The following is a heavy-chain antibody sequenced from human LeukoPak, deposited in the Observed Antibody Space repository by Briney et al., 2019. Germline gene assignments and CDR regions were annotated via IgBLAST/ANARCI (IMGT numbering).Heavy chain of an antibody. J-gene: IGHJ4*02. V-gene: IGHV2-70*04. D-gene: IGHD1-26*01. CDR1: GFSLRTSGMR. CDR2: IDWDNEK. Sequence: ESGPALVKPTQTLTLTCTFSGFSLRTSGMRVSWIRQPPGKALEWLARIDWDNEKLYNTSLKTRLTISKDTSKNQVVLTMTNMDPVDTATYYGARIPAGGTYDYWGQGTLVTVSS. CDR3: ARIPAGGTYDY.